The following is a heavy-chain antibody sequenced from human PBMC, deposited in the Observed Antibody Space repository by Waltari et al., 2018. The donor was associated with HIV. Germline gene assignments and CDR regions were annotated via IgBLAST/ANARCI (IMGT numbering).Heavy chain of an antibody. CDR3: ARGDIVATGGFDF. V-gene: IGHV4-38-2*01. D-gene: IGHD5-12*01. CDR2: ISHRGST. CDR1: RYSFRSAYS. Sequence: QVQLQESGPGLVKPSETLSLTCAVSRYSFRSAYSGGWIRQSPGKGLEWFGSISHRGSTYYNPSLKSRVTISVDTSKNQVSLKLSSVTAADTAVYYCARGDIVATGGFDFWGQGTLVTVSS. J-gene: IGHJ4*02.